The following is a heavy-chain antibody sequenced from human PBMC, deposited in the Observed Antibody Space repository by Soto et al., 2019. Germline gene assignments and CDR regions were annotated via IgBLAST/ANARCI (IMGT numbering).Heavy chain of an antibody. V-gene: IGHV4-59*01. CDR3: ARGEYDFWSGPQENWFDP. CDR1: GGSISSYY. Sequence: SETLSLTCTLSGGSISSYYWSWIRQPPGKGLEWIGYIYYSGSTNYNPSLKSRVTISVDTSKNQFSLKLSSVTAADTAVYYCARGEYDFWSGPQENWFDPWGQGTLVTVSS. J-gene: IGHJ5*02. D-gene: IGHD3-3*01. CDR2: IYYSGST.